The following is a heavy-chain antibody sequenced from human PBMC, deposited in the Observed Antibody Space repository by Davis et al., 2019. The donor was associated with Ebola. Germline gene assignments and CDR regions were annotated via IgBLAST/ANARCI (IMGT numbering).Heavy chain of an antibody. J-gene: IGHJ3*02. CDR2: INPSGGST. D-gene: IGHD1-1*01. Sequence: ASVKVSCKASGYTFTSYYMHWVRQAPGQGLEWMGIINPSGGSTSYAQKFQGRVTMTRDTSISTAYMELSRLRSDDTAVYYCATPNPTGRGHEGDAFDIWGQGTMVTVSS. CDR1: GYTFTSYY. CDR3: ATPNPTGRGHEGDAFDI. V-gene: IGHV1-46*01.